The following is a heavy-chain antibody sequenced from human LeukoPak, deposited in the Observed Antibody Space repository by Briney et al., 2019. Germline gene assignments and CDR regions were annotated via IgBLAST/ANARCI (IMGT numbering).Heavy chain of an antibody. J-gene: IGHJ6*03. CDR3: AKGPNAPTYYYYYMDV. CDR2: ISGSGGST. D-gene: IGHD2-2*01. CDR1: GFTFSSYA. V-gene: IGHV3-23*01. Sequence: PGGSLRLSCAASGFTFSSYAMSWVRQAPGKGLEWVSAISGSGGSTYYADSVKGRFTISRDNSKNTLYLQMNSLRAEDTAVYYCAKGPNAPTYYYYYMDVWGKGTTVTVCS.